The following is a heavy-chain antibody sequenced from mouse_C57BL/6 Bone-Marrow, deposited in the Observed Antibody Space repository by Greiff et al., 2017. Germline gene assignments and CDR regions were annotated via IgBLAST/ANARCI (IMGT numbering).Heavy chain of an antibody. CDR3: ARYYCGYHWYFDV. J-gene: IGHJ1*03. CDR2: IYPGGGYT. V-gene: IGHV1-63*01. CDR1: GYTFTNYW. D-gene: IGHD2-2*01. Sequence: VQLVESGAELVRPGTSVKMSCKASGYTFTNYWIGWAKQRPGHGLEWIGDIYPGGGYTNYNEKFKGKATLTADKSSSTAYMQFSSLTSEDSAIYYCARYYCGYHWYFDVWGTGTTVTVSS.